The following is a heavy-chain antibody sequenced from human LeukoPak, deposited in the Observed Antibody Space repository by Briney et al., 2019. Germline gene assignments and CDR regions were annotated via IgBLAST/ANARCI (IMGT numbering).Heavy chain of an antibody. J-gene: IGHJ4*02. D-gene: IGHD2-2*02. CDR3: ARDPTLYRYFDY. CDR2: ISSSGSTI. V-gene: IGHV3-48*03. CDR1: GFTFSSYE. Sequence: GGSLRLSCAASGFTFSSYEMNWVRQAPGKGLEWVSYISSSGSTIYYADSVKGRFTISRDNAKNSLYLQMNSLRAEDTAVYYCARDPTLYRYFDYWGQGTLVTVSS.